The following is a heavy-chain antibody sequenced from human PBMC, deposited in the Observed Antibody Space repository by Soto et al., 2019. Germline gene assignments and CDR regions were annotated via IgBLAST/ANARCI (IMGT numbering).Heavy chain of an antibody. CDR2: INSDGIGT. CDR3: ARGDYYDTTGPFSDAFDI. CDR1: GFTFSSYW. J-gene: IGHJ3*02. V-gene: IGHV3-74*01. D-gene: IGHD3-22*01. Sequence: PGGSLRLSCAASGFTFSSYWMRWVRQAPGKGLVWVSHINSDGIGTSYADSVKGRFTISRDNAKNSLYLQMNSLGVEDTAVYYCARGDYYDTTGPFSDAFDIWGQGTMVTVSS.